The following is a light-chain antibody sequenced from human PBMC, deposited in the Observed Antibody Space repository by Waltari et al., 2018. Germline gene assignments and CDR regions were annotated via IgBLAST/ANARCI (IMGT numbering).Light chain of an antibody. Sequence: SYELTQPLSVSVALGQTVRITCGGSTVGRKVGHWYQQKPGQAPVLVIYRDTYRPSGIPERLSGSNSGNTATLTISRVQAGDEADYYCQVWDSSTVAFGGGTKLTVL. J-gene: IGLJ2*01. CDR1: TVGRKV. CDR2: RDT. CDR3: QVWDSSTVA. V-gene: IGLV3-9*01.